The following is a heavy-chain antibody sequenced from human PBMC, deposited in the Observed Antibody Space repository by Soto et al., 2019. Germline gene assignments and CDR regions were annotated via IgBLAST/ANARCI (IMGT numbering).Heavy chain of an antibody. J-gene: IGHJ4*01. D-gene: IGHD2-2*01. Sequence: SVKVSCKASGGTFSSYAISWVRQAPGQGLEWMGGIIPIFGTANYAQKFQGRVTITADESTSTAYMELSSLRSEDTAGYYCARSPDIVIVPAAMVRKYDFDYWG. CDR3: ARSPDIVIVPAAMVRKYDFDY. CDR2: IIPIFGTA. CDR1: GGTFSSYA. V-gene: IGHV1-69*13.